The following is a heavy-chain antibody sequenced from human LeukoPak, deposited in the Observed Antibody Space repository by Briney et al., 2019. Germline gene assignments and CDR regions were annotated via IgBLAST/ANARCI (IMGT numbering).Heavy chain of an antibody. J-gene: IGHJ4*02. CDR1: GFTFSSYS. D-gene: IGHD3-10*01. V-gene: IGHV3-21*01. Sequence: PGGSLRLSCAASGFTFSSYSMNWVRQAPGKGLEWVSAISSSSYIYDADSVMGRFTISRDNDKNSLYLQMNSLRAEDTAVYFCARGSTDRYGSGSYYLDYWGQGTLVTVSS. CDR3: ARGSTDRYGSGSYYLDY. CDR2: ISSSSYI.